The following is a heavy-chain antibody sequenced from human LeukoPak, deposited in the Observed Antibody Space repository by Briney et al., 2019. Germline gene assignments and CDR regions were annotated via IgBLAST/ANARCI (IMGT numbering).Heavy chain of an antibody. Sequence: PGRSLRLSCAASGFTFSSYAMHWVRQAPGKGLEWVAVISYDGSNKYYADSVKGRFTISRDNSKNTLYLQMNRLRAEDTALYYWARDQDPYSSGRYGGGFDYWGQGTLVTVSS. CDR2: ISYDGSNK. D-gene: IGHD6-19*01. V-gene: IGHV3-30-3*01. J-gene: IGHJ4*02. CDR3: ARDQDPYSSGRYGGGFDY. CDR1: GFTFSSYA.